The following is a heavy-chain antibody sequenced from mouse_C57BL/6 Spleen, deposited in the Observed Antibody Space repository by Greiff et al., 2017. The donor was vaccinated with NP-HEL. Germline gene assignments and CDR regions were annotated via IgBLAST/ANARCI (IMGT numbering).Heavy chain of an antibody. CDR2: ISNLAYSI. J-gene: IGHJ3*01. D-gene: IGHD2-4*01. CDR1: GFTFSDYG. V-gene: IGHV5-15*01. Sequence: EVQLVESGGGLVQPGGSLKLSCAASGFTFSDYGMAWVRQAPRKGPEWVAFISNLAYSIYYADTVTGRFTISRENAKNTLYLEMSSLRSEDTAMYYCARHEGDYDGEGWFAYWGQGTLVTVSA. CDR3: ARHEGDYDGEGWFAY.